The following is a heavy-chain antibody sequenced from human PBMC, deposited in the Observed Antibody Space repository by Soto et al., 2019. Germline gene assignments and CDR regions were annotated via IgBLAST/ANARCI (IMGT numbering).Heavy chain of an antibody. V-gene: IGHV3-30-3*01. Sequence: PGGSLRLSCAAAGFTFSGYAMHWVRQAPGKGLEWVAVISYDGSNKYYADSVKGRFTISRDNSKNTLYLQMNSLRAEDTAVYYCASPPTAEADSSGYYNPPFDYSGQGTLVTVSS. CDR2: ISYDGSNK. D-gene: IGHD3-22*01. CDR1: GFTFSGYA. CDR3: ASPPTAEADSSGYYNPPFDY. J-gene: IGHJ4*02.